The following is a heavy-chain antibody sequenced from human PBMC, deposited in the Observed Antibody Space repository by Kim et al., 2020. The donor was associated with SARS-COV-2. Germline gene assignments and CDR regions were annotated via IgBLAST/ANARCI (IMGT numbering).Heavy chain of an antibody. Sequence: PVKGRFTISRDNSKTTLYLQMSSLRAEDTSVYFCAKDPFYDFWSGYYFDYWGQGTLVTVSS. CDR3: AKDPFYDFWSGYYFDY. J-gene: IGHJ4*02. D-gene: IGHD3-3*01. V-gene: IGHV3-23*01.